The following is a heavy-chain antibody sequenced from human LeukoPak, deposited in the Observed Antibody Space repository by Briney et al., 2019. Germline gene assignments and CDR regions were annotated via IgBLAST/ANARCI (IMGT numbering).Heavy chain of an antibody. V-gene: IGHV3-33*01. Sequence: GGSLRLSCAASGFAFNTYAMHWVRQAPGQGLEWVALIWHDGSHKFYSNSVRGQFTISRDNSKNTVSLQMNNLRPEDTAVYYRAREIFGSGSFSDFWGQGTLVTISS. J-gene: IGHJ4*02. CDR1: GFAFNTYA. CDR2: IWHDGSHK. CDR3: AREIFGSGSFSDF. D-gene: IGHD3-10*01.